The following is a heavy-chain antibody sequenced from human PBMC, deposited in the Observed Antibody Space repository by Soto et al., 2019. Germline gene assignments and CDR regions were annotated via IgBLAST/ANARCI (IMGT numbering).Heavy chain of an antibody. Sequence: GGSLRLSCAASGFTLGRYGMSWVRQAPGKGLEWVSAVSPNGQGIYYADSVRGRFTISRDFSKNTVFLHMDGLRAEDTAVYYCAKDRDYPRDYFHYWGQGTLVTVSS. CDR3: AKDRDYPRDYFHY. CDR1: GFTLGRYG. D-gene: IGHD3-10*01. CDR2: VSPNGQGI. V-gene: IGHV3-23*01. J-gene: IGHJ4*02.